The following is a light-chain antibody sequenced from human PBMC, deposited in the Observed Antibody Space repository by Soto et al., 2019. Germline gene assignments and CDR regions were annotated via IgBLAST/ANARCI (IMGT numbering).Light chain of an antibody. CDR3: QMYNNWVGT. Sequence: EIVMTQSPAILSVSPGERATLSCRANESISSNLAWYQQKPGRAPRLLIYGAATRATGIPARFSGSGSGTDFTLTINSLQSEDFAVCYCQMYNNWVGTFGGGTKVDIK. CDR2: GAA. J-gene: IGKJ4*01. V-gene: IGKV3-15*01. CDR1: ESISSN.